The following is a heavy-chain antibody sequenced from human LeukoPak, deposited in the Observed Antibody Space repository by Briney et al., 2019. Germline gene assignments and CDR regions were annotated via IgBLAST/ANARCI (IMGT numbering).Heavy chain of an antibody. CDR1: GFTFDDYA. V-gene: IGHV3-9*01. CDR3: ARVSTVAGTQVAVGLDY. D-gene: IGHD6-19*01. Sequence: PGGSLTLSCAASGFTFDDYAMHWVRQAPGKGLEWVSGISWNSGSIGYADSVKGRFTISRDNAKNTLYLQMKSLRVEDTAVYYCARVSTVAGTQVAVGLDYWGQGTLVTVSS. J-gene: IGHJ4*02. CDR2: ISWNSGSI.